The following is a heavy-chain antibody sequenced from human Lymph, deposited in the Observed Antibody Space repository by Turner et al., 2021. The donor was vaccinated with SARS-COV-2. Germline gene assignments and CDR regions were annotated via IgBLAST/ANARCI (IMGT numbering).Heavy chain of an antibody. CDR2: IKQDGSEK. CDR1: GFTFSSYW. J-gene: IGHJ4*02. D-gene: IGHD5-18*01. CDR3: AREDTVMVYDY. Sequence: EVRLVESGGGLVQPGGSLRLSCAASGFTFSSYWMSWVRQAPGKGLECVANIKQDGSEKYYVDSVKGRFTISRDNAKNSLNLQMNSLRAEDTAVYYCAREDTVMVYDYWGQGTLVTVSS. V-gene: IGHV3-7*03.